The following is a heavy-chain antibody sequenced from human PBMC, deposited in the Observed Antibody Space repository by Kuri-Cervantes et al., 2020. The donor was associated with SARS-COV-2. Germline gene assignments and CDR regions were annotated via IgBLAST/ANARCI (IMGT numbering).Heavy chain of an antibody. V-gene: IGHV1-69*05. Sequence: SVKVSCKASGGTFSSYAISWVRQAPGQGLEWMGGIIPIFGTANYAQKFQGRVTITTDEFTSTAYMELSSLRSEDTAVYYCARGTPTALLGLSDLCFDYWGQGTLVTVSS. CDR1: GGTFSSYA. J-gene: IGHJ4*02. CDR2: IIPIFGTA. D-gene: IGHD2-15*01. CDR3: ARGTPTALLGLSDLCFDY.